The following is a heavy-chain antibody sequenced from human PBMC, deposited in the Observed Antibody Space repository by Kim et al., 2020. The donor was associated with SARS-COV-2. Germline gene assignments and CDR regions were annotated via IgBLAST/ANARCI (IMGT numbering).Heavy chain of an antibody. CDR1: GFTFSSYG. CDR3: AKDSYDYGDWDY. V-gene: IGHV3-30*18. J-gene: IGHJ4*02. CDR2: ISYDGSNK. D-gene: IGHD5-12*01. Sequence: GGSLRLSCAASGFTFSSYGMHWVRQAPGKGLEWVAVISYDGSNKYYADSVKGRFTISRDNSKNTLYLQMNSLRAEDTAVYYCAKDSYDYGDWDYWGQGTLVTVSS.